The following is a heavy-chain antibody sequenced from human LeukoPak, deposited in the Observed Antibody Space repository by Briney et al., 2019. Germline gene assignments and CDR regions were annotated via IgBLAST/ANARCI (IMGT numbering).Heavy chain of an antibody. CDR1: GYTFTSYG. V-gene: IGHV1-18*01. CDR2: ISAYNGNT. CDR3: ARGGESGYCSSTSCYGRWFDP. D-gene: IGHD2-2*01. J-gene: IGHJ5*02. Sequence: GASVNVSCKASGYTFTSYGISWVRQAPGQGLEWMGWISAYNGNTNYAQKLQGRVTMTTDTSTSTAYMELRSLRSDDTAVYYCARGGESGYCSSTSCYGRWFDPWGQGTLVTVSS.